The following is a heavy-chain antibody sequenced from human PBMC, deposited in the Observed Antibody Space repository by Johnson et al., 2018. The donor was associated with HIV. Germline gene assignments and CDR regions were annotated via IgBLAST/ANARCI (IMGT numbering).Heavy chain of an antibody. V-gene: IGHV3-7*01. J-gene: IGHJ3*02. CDR2: IKQDGSEK. CDR1: GFTFSSYW. Sequence: MLLLESGGGLVKPGGSLRLSCAVSGFTFSSYWMNWVRQAPGKGLEWVANIKQDGSEKYYVDSVKGRFTISRDNAKKTLYLQMDSLGAEDTAVYYCARVQLLADDVFNIWGQGTMVTVSS. CDR3: ARVQLLADDVFNI. D-gene: IGHD3-10*01.